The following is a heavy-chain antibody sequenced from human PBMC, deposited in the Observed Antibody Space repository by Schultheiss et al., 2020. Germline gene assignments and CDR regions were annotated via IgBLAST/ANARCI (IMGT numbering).Heavy chain of an antibody. D-gene: IGHD6-19*01. V-gene: IGHV1-2*04. CDR1: GFTFTDYY. Sequence: ASVKVSCMASGFTFTDYYIHWVRQAPGQGLEWMGWINPNSGGTNYAQKFQGWVTMTRDTSISTAYMELSRLRSDDTAVYYCARELGPGSIAVAGTGLAWAESFNWFDPWGQGTLVTVSS. CDR3: ARELGPGSIAVAGTGLAWAESFNWFDP. CDR2: INPNSGGT. J-gene: IGHJ5*02.